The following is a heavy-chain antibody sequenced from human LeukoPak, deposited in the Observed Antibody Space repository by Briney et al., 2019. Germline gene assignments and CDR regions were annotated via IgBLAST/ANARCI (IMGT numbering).Heavy chain of an antibody. CDR2: ISSSSSTI. Sequence: PGGSLRLSCAASEFTFSSYSMNWVRQAPGKGLEWVSYISSSSSTIYYADSVKGRFTISRDNAKNSLYLQMNSLRAEDTAVYYCARVFLLQWELNSDYWGQGTLVTVSS. V-gene: IGHV3-48*04. CDR1: EFTFSSYS. CDR3: ARVFLLQWELNSDY. J-gene: IGHJ4*02. D-gene: IGHD1-26*01.